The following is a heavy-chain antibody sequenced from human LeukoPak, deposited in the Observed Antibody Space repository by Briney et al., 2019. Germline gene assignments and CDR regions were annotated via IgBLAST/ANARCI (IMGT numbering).Heavy chain of an antibody. V-gene: IGHV1-69*04. CDR2: IIPILGIA. D-gene: IGHD4-17*01. CDR3: ARDGGDYLAFDI. CDR1: GGTFSSYA. J-gene: IGHJ3*02. Sequence: SVKVSCKASGGTFSSYAISWVRQAPGQGLEWMGRIIPILGIANYAQKFQGRVTITADKSTSTAYMELSSLRSEDTAVYCCARDGGDYLAFDIWGQGTMVTVSS.